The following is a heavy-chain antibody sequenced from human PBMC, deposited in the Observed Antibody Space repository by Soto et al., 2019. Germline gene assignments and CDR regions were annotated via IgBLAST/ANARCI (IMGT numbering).Heavy chain of an antibody. CDR2: IYWDDDK. CDR3: AHLTAGGFYFYY. D-gene: IGHD2-21*02. J-gene: IGHJ4*02. Sequence: QITLKESGPTLVKPTQTLTLTCTFSGFSLRNSGVGVGWIRQPPGKALEWLALIYWDDDKRYSPSLKSRLTITKDTSKHQLVLTMTDIDPGDTATYYCAHLTAGGFYFYYWGQGTLVTVSS. CDR1: GFSLRNSGVG. V-gene: IGHV2-5*02.